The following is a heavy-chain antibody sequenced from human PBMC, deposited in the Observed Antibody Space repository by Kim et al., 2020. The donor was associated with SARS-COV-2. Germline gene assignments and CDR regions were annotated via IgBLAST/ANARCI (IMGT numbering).Heavy chain of an antibody. V-gene: IGHV6-1*01. CDR2: TYYRSKWFN. Sequence: SQTLSLTCAISGDSVSSNSAAWNWIRQSPSRGLEWLGRTYYRSKWFNDYAESVRSRITISPDTSKNQFSLQLHSVTPEDTAVYYCANQKSGNTNYQGLDVWGQGSTVIVSS. D-gene: IGHD2-2*01. CDR1: GDSVSSNSAA. CDR3: ANQKSGNTNYQGLDV. J-gene: IGHJ6*02.